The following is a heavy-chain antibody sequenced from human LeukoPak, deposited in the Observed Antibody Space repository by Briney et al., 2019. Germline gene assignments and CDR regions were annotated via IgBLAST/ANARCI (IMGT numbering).Heavy chain of an antibody. V-gene: IGHV3-30*04. CDR2: ISYDGSNK. CDR3: AKGHSSGYSWDAFDI. Sequence: GGSLRLSCAASGFTFSSYAMHWVRQAPGKGLEWVAVISYDGSNKYYADSVKGRFTISRDNSKNTLYLQMNSLRAEDTAVYYCAKGHSSGYSWDAFDIWGQGTMVTVSS. D-gene: IGHD3-22*01. CDR1: GFTFSSYA. J-gene: IGHJ3*02.